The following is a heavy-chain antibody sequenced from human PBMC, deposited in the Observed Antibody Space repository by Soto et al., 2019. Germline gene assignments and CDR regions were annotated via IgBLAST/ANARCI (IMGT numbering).Heavy chain of an antibody. D-gene: IGHD5-12*01. CDR3: VKDFRVGYDWTHD. J-gene: IGHJ4*02. V-gene: IGHV3-23*01. CDR1: GFIFSNYA. CDR2: IRGSGGPT. Sequence: DVQLLESGGVLVQPGGSLRLSCAASGFIFSNYAMSWVRQAPGKGLEWVSLIRGSGGPTNYADSVKGRFTVSRDNSKNILLLQMNSLRAEDTAVYYCVKDFRVGYDWTHDWGQGTLVTVSS.